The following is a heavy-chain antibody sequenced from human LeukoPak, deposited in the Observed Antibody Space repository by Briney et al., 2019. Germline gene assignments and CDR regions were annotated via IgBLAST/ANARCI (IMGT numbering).Heavy chain of an antibody. CDR3: ARTAYYYDGSAYYYMSDFDY. V-gene: IGHV1-18*01. Sequence: ASVKVSCKASGYTFISYGISWVRQAPGQGLEWMGWISAYNGNTNYAQKVQGRVTMTTDTSTSTAYMELRSLRSDDTAVYYCARTAYYYDGSAYYYMSDFDYWGQGTLVTVSS. CDR2: ISAYNGNT. CDR1: GYTFISYG. J-gene: IGHJ4*02. D-gene: IGHD3-22*01.